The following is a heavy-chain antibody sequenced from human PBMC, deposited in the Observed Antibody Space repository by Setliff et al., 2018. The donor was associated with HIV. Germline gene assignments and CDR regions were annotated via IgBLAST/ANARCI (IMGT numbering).Heavy chain of an antibody. J-gene: IGHJ4*02. CDR1: GLTFSAYA. CDR2: TTSNGRTT. D-gene: IGHD3-16*01. CDR3: AKAWGSGYPSFESALMFDV. V-gene: IGHV3-23*01. Sequence: PGESLKISCAASGLTFSAYAMTWVRQAPGKGLEWVSATTSNGRTTDYAESVRGRFILSRDNSGNTLYLQMTSLRAEDAATYYCAKAWGSGYPSFESALMFDVWGQGTLVPVSS.